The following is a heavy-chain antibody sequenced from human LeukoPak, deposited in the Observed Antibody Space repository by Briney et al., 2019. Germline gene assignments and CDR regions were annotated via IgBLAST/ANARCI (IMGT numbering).Heavy chain of an antibody. D-gene: IGHD2-15*01. CDR2: ITSGGNT. J-gene: IGHJ4*02. CDR3: AKYCSGGNCYSGLY. CDR1: GFIFSNYA. Sequence: PGGSLILSCAASGFIFSNYAMTWVRQAPGKGLQWVSTITSGGNTYYADSVKGRFTISRDNSKNTLYLQMNSLRAEDTAVYYCAKYCSGGNCYSGLYWGQGTLVTVSS. V-gene: IGHV3-23*01.